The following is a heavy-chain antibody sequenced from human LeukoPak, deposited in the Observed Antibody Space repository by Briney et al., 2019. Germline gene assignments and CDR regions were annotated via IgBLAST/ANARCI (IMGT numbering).Heavy chain of an antibody. D-gene: IGHD6-19*01. V-gene: IGHV3-23*01. Sequence: QPGGSLRLSCAASGFTFSSYAMSWVRQAPGKGLEWVSAISGSGGSTYYADSVKGRFTISRDNSKNTLYLQMNSLRAEDTAVYYCAREPGIVLAGTVYGLDVWGQGTTVTVSS. CDR1: GFTFSSYA. CDR2: ISGSGGST. CDR3: AREPGIVLAGTVYGLDV. J-gene: IGHJ6*02.